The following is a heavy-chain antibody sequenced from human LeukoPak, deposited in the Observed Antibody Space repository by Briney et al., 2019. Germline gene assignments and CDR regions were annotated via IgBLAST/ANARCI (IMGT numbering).Heavy chain of an antibody. D-gene: IGHD3-10*01. CDR1: GYTFTSYD. CDR3: ARARYYGSGSYRWFAP. V-gene: IGHV1-8*03. J-gene: IGHJ5*02. CDR2: MNPNSGNT. Sequence: GASVKVSCKASGYTFTSYDINWGRQATGQGLEWMGWMNPNSGNTGYAQKFQGRVTITRNTSISTAYMELSSLRSEDTAVYYCARARYYGSGSYRWFAPWGQGTLVTVSS.